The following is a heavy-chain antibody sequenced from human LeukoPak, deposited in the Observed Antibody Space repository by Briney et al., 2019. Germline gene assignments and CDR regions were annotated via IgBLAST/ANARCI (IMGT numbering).Heavy chain of an antibody. CDR2: ISSSSSYI. CDR1: GFTFSSYS. Sequence: GGSLRLSCAASGFTFSSYSMNWVRQAPGKGLEWVSSISSSSSYIYYADSVKGRFTISRDNAKNSLYLQMNSLRAEDTAVYYCARDPPAYGSSWYEYFQHWGQGTLVTVSS. CDR3: ARDPPAYGSSWYEYFQH. J-gene: IGHJ1*01. V-gene: IGHV3-21*01. D-gene: IGHD6-13*01.